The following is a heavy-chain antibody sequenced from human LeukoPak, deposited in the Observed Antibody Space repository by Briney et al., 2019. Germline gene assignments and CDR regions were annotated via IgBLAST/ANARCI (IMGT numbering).Heavy chain of an antibody. CDR3: ARARGYNHGPQDYYFDY. CDR1: GFTFSSYG. Sequence: GGSLRLSCAASGFTFSSYGMSWVRQAPGKGLEWVSYIRSSSSTMYYADSVKGRFTISRDNAKSSLYLQMSSLRDEDTAVYYCARARGYNHGPQDYYFDYWGQGTLVTVSS. CDR2: IRSSSSTM. V-gene: IGHV3-48*02. D-gene: IGHD5-18*01. J-gene: IGHJ4*02.